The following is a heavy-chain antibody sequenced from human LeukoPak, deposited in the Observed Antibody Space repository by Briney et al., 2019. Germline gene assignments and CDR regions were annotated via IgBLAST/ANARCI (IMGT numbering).Heavy chain of an antibody. CDR1: GGSISSDY. CDR3: ARTGIAAAATFDY. J-gene: IGHJ4*02. D-gene: IGHD6-13*01. CDR2: IYTSGST. V-gene: IGHV4-4*07. Sequence: SETLSLTCTVSGGSISSDYWSWIRQPAGKGLEWIGRIYTSGSTNYNPSLKSRVTMSVDTSKNQFSLKLSSVTAADTAVYYCARTGIAAAATFDYWGQGTLVTVSS.